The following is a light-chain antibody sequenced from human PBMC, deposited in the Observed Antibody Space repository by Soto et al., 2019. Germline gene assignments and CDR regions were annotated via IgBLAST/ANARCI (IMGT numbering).Light chain of an antibody. Sequence: QSVLTQPPSASGTPGQRVIISCSGSSSNLGSNSGNWYQQLPGTAPKLLIYNTYQRPLGVPDRFSGSKSGTSASQAISGLQSEDEGDYFCAAWDDSLNGPVFGGGTKLTVL. CDR2: NTY. J-gene: IGLJ3*02. CDR1: SSNLGSNS. CDR3: AAWDDSLNGPV. V-gene: IGLV1-44*01.